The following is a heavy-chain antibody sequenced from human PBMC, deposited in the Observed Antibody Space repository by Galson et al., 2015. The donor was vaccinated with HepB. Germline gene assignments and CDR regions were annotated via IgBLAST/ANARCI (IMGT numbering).Heavy chain of an antibody. CDR2: ISGSADTT. CDR1: GFTFSSYA. CDR3: AKGTTLGY. J-gene: IGHJ4*02. V-gene: IGHV3-23*01. Sequence: SLRLSCAASGFTFSSYAMSWVRQAPGKGLEWVSGISGSADTTYYADSVKGRFTISRDNSKNTVYLQMNSLRAEDTAVYYCAKGTTLGYWGQGTLVTVSS. D-gene: IGHD2/OR15-2a*01.